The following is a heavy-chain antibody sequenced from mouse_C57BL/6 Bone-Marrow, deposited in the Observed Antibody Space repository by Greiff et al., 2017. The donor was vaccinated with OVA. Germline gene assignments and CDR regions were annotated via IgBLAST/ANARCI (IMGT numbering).Heavy chain of an antibody. CDR1: GYTFTSYW. Sequence: QVQLQQPGAELVKPGASVKLSCKASGYTFTSYWMHWVKQRPGQGLEWIGMIHPNSGSTNYNEKFKSKATLTVDKSSSTAYMQLSSLTSEDSAVYYCARLWYYGSSYYWYFDVWGTGTTVTVSS. CDR3: ARLWYYGSSYYWYFDV. V-gene: IGHV1-64*01. J-gene: IGHJ1*03. D-gene: IGHD1-1*01. CDR2: IHPNSGST.